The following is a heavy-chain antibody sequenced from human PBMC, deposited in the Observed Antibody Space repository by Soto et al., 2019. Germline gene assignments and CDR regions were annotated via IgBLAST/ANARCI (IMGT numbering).Heavy chain of an antibody. CDR1: GDSVSSNSAA. V-gene: IGHV6-1*01. D-gene: IGHD3-3*01. CDR2: TYYRSKWYN. J-gene: IGHJ4*02. Sequence: SQTLSLTCAISGDSVSSNSAAWNWIRQSPSRGLEWLGRTYYRSKWYNDYAVSVKSRITINPDTSKNQFSLQLNSVTPEDTAVYYCAVGYYDFWSGYTPLTYYFDYWGQGTLVTVPQ. CDR3: AVGYYDFWSGYTPLTYYFDY.